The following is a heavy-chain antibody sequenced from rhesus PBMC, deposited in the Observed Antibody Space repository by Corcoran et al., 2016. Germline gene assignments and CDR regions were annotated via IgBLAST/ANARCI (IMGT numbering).Heavy chain of an antibody. D-gene: IGHD1-26*01. J-gene: IGHJ4*01. V-gene: IGHV4S10*01. CDR1: GGSISDSYR. CDR2: IYGSSTST. Sequence: QVQLQESGPGVVKPSETLSLTCAVSGGSISDSYRWSWIRQPPGKGLERIGYIYGSSTSTNYNPSLKIRVTISKDTSKNQFSLKLSSVTAADTAVYYCARVSGTTDYWGQGVLVTVSS. CDR3: ARVSGTTDY.